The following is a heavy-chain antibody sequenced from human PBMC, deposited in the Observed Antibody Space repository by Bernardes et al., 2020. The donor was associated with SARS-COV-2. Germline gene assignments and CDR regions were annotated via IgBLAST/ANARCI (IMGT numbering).Heavy chain of an antibody. Sequence: GGSLRLSCVGSGFTFRSPWMTWIRQAPGQGLAAVAHINQDGSGKSYVDSMKGRLTISRDNAKNSMDLQMSSLRAEDTAVYYCARWRWQQSEFDSWGQGTLVTVSS. J-gene: IGHJ4*02. V-gene: IGHV3-7*01. CDR1: GFTFRSPW. CDR3: ARWRWQQSEFDS. CDR2: INQDGSGK. D-gene: IGHD3-3*01.